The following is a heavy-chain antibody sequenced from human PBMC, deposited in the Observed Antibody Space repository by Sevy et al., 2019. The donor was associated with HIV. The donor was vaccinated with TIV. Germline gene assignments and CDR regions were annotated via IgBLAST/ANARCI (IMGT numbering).Heavy chain of an antibody. J-gene: IGHJ5*02. CDR3: XXXXXXXXHQGWFDP. V-gene: IGHV3-21*01. Sequence: GGSLRLSCAAPGFTFSTSSMSWVRQAPGKGLEWVSSVSSSSSFIYYADSVKGRFTISRDNAKNSLYLQMNSLRAEDXXXXXXXXXXXXXXHQGWFDPWGQGTLVTVSS. CDR2: VSSSSSFI. CDR1: GFTFSTSS.